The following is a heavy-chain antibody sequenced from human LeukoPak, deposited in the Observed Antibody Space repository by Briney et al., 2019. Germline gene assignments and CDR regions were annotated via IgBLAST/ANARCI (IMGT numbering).Heavy chain of an antibody. Sequence: PGGSLRLSCAASGFPFSSYWMSWVRQAPGKGLEWVANIKQDGSGKYYVDSVKGRFTISRDNAKNSLYLQMNSLRAEDTAVYYCARWGGSSWPPFDYWGQGTLVTVSS. CDR1: GFPFSSYW. J-gene: IGHJ4*02. CDR2: IKQDGSGK. D-gene: IGHD6-13*01. V-gene: IGHV3-7*01. CDR3: ARWGGSSWPPFDY.